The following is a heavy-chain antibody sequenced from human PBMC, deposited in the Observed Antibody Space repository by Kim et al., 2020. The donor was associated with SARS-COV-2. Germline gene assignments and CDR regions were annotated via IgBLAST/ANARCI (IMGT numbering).Heavy chain of an antibody. V-gene: IGHV3-11*06. CDR3: ARGLRRTGYSSGWYAY. J-gene: IGHJ4*02. D-gene: IGHD6-19*01. Sequence: ARFTISGDNAKNSLYQQMNSLRAEDTAVYYCARGLRRTGYSSGWYAYWGQGTLVTVSS.